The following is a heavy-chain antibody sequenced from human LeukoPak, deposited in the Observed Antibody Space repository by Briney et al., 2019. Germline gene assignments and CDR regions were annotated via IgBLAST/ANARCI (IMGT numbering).Heavy chain of an antibody. CDR3: ARQQNRGYGLPFDY. D-gene: IGHD5-12*01. V-gene: IGHV4-39*01. CDR2: IYYSGNT. Sequence: SETLSLTCTVSGGSISSSSYYWGWIRQPPGNGLEWIGSIYYSGNTYYNPSLKSRVTISVDTSKNQFSLKLSSVTAADTAVYYCARQQNRGYGLPFDYWGQGTLVTVSS. CDR1: GGSISSSSYY. J-gene: IGHJ4*02.